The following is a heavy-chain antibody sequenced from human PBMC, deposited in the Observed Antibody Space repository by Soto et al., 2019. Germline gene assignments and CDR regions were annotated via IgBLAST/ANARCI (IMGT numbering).Heavy chain of an antibody. CDR3: TKARGLTGAKFDS. J-gene: IGHJ4*02. Sequence: EVQLVESGGGLVQPGRSLRLSCAASGFTFDDYAMHWVRQAPGKGLEWVSGISWNSGSRGYADSVMGRFTISRDNAKNSLSLQMTSLRPEDTALYYCTKARGLTGAKFDSWGQGTLVIVSS. CDR2: ISWNSGSR. D-gene: IGHD3-10*01. V-gene: IGHV3-9*01. CDR1: GFTFDDYA.